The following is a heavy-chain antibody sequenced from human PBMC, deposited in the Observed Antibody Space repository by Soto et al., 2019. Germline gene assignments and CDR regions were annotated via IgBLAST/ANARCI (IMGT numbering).Heavy chain of an antibody. Sequence: QVQLVQSGAEVRQPGASVKVSCKASGYSFTTYGMSWVRQAPGQGLEYMGWINGYGHGAKYVQRFQGRFSMTTDTSTTTVYTDLRSLTSDDTAVYYCVRDLKGEFYYWGQGTVVIVSP. D-gene: IGHD3-10*01. CDR3: VRDLKGEFYY. CDR2: INGYGHGA. CDR1: GYSFTTYG. J-gene: IGHJ4*02. V-gene: IGHV1-18*01.